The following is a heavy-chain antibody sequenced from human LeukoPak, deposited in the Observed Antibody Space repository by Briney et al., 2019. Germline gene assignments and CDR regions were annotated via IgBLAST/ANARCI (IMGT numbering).Heavy chain of an antibody. CDR2: IKSKTDGGTA. V-gene: IGHV3-15*01. CDR1: GFTFSNAW. J-gene: IGHJ1*01. Sequence: GGSLRLSCAVSGFTFSNAWMTWVRQTPGRGLEWVGRIKSKTDGGTADYAAPVKGRFTISRDDSISMLYLQMNSLKTDDTAVYYCSRLLSTGGYWGQGTLVTVSS. CDR3: SRLLSTGGY. D-gene: IGHD2-8*02.